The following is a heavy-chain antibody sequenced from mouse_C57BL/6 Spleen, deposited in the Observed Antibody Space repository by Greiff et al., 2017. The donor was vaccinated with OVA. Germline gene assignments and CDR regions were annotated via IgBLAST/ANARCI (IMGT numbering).Heavy chain of an antibody. D-gene: IGHD1-1*01. V-gene: IGHV1-20*01. Sequence: EVKVEESGPELVKPGDSVKISCKASGYSFTGYFMNWVMQSHGKSLEWIGRINPYNGDTFYNQKFKGKATLTVDKSSSTAHMELRSLTSEDSAVYYCARSGGSSYWYFDVWGTGTTVTVSS. CDR1: GYSFTGYF. J-gene: IGHJ1*03. CDR2: INPYNGDT. CDR3: ARSGGSSYWYFDV.